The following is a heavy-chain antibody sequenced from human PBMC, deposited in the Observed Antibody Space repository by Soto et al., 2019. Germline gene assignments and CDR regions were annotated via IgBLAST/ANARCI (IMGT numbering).Heavy chain of an antibody. CDR3: ARGPGGPDGHGDY. D-gene: IGHD1-26*01. V-gene: IGHV1-3*01. J-gene: IGHJ4*02. CDR1: GYTFTNYA. CDR2: INAGNGNT. Sequence: QVQLVQSGAEVKKPGASVKVSCKASGYTFTNYAMHWMRKAPGQRLEWMGWINAGNGNTKYSQKFQGRVTITRDTSASTAYMDLSSLRSEDTAVYYCARGPGGPDGHGDYWGQGTRVTVSS.